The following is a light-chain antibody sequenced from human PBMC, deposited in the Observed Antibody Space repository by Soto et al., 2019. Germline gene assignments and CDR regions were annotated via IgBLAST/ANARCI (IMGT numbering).Light chain of an antibody. V-gene: IGLV2-23*03. Sequence: QSVLTQPASVSGSPGQSITISCTGSSTDVGSYNLVSWYQQHPGEAPKLMIYEGSKRPSGVSNRFSGSKSGNTASLTISGLQADDEADYFCCSYAGTSTFVVFGGGTQLTVL. J-gene: IGLJ2*01. CDR2: EGS. CDR3: CSYAGTSTFVV. CDR1: STDVGSYNL.